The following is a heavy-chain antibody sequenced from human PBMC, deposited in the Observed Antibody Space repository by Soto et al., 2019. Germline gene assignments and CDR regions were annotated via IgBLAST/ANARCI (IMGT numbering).Heavy chain of an antibody. CDR2: ISGSGQTT. V-gene: IGHV3-23*01. CDR1: GFTFSRFA. CDR3: ARVVPGAEAWFGP. D-gene: IGHD2-2*01. J-gene: IGHJ5*02. Sequence: EVQLLESGGGLGQPGGSLRLSCAGSGFTFSRFAMSWVRQVPGKGLEWVSAISGSGQTTYYADSVKGRFTVSRDNSNNTLYLQMNSLRAEDTAVYYCARVVPGAEAWFGPWGQGTLVTVSS.